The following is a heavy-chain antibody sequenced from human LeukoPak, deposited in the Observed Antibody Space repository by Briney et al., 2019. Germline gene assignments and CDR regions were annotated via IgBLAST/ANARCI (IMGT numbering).Heavy chain of an antibody. CDR1: GGSISSGSYY. V-gene: IGHV4-61*02. J-gene: IGHJ5*02. D-gene: IGHD5-24*01. CDR2: VYTSGGS. Sequence: PSETLSLTCTVPGGSISSGSYYWSWIRQPGGKGLEWIGRVYTSGGSNYNPSLKSRVTISVDTSKNQFSLKLSSVTAADTAVYYCARGMRDGYNKWFDPWGQGTLVTVSS. CDR3: ARGMRDGYNKWFDP.